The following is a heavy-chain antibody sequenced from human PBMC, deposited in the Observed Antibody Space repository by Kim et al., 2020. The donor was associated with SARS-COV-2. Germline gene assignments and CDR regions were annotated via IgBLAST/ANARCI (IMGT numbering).Heavy chain of an antibody. CDR2: ISWNSGSI. CDR1: GFTFDDYA. V-gene: IGHV3-9*01. CDR3: AKDIAAAGGAFTRFDY. J-gene: IGHJ4*02. Sequence: GGSLRLSCAASGFTFDDYAMHWVRQAPGKGLEWVSGISWNSGSIGYADSVKGRFTISRDNAKNSLYLQMNSLRAEDTALYYCAKDIAAAGGAFTRFDYWGQGTLVTVSS. D-gene: IGHD6-13*01.